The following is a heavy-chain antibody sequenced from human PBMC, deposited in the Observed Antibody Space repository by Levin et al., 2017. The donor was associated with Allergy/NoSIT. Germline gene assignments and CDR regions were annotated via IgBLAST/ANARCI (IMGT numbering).Heavy chain of an antibody. CDR1: GSGFTFSSFA. Sequence: GGSLRLSCSASGSGFTFSSFAMFWVRQAPGKGLEWLSFISYDTTKRYYAESVKGRFTISRDNSENILYLQMNSLRTEDTSVYYCARGFGSGGYYPAFDPWGQGTLVIVSS. J-gene: IGHJ5*02. D-gene: IGHD3-10*01. V-gene: IGHV3-30-3*01. CDR2: ISYDTTKR. CDR3: ARGFGSGGYYPAFDP.